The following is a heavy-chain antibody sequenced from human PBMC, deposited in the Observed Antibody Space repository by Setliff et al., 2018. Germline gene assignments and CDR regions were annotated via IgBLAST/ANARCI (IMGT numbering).Heavy chain of an antibody. CDR3: ARTTNLRYFVPDY. Sequence: ASVKVSCKASGYTFTSYGISWVRQAPGQGLEWMGWMNPNSGNTGYAQKFQGRVTMTRNTSISTAYMELSSLRSEDTAVYYCARTTNLRYFVPDYWGQGTLVTVSS. J-gene: IGHJ4*02. V-gene: IGHV1-8*02. D-gene: IGHD3-9*01. CDR1: GYTFTSYG. CDR2: MNPNSGNT.